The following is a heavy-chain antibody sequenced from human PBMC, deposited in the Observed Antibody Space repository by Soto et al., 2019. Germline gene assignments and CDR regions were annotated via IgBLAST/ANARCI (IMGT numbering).Heavy chain of an antibody. CDR1: GFTFSNAW. CDR2: IKSKTDGGTT. J-gene: IGHJ4*02. CDR3: TRNSVAGTDY. D-gene: IGHD6-19*01. Sequence: GGSLRLSCAASGFTFSNAWISFVRQSAGKWLEWVVRIKSKTDGGTTDYAAPVKGRFTISRDDSKNTLYLQMNSLKTEDTAVYYCTRNSVAGTDYWGQGTLVTVSS. V-gene: IGHV3-15*01.